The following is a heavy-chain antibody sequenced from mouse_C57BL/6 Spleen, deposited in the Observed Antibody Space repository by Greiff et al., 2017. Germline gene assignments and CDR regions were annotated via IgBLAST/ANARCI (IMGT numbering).Heavy chain of an antibody. CDR2: IRSKSNNYAT. V-gene: IGHV10-1*01. D-gene: IGHD1-1*01. CDR1: GFSFNTYA. J-gene: IGHJ3*01. Sequence: EVMLVESGGGLVQPKGSLKLSCAASGFSFNTYAMNWVRQAPGKGLEWVARIRSKSNNYATYYADSVKDRFTISRDDSESMLYLQMNNLKTEDTAMYYCVRQDYYEGFAYWGQGTLVTVSA. CDR3: VRQDYYEGFAY.